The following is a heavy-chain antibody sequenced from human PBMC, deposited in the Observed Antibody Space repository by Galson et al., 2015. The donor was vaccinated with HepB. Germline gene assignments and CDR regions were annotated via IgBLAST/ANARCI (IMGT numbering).Heavy chain of an antibody. V-gene: IGHV1-58*01. Sequence: SVKVSCKASRFTFTSSAVQWVRQTRGQRLEWIGWIVVGSGNTNYAQKFQKRVTITRDMSTSTAYMELSSLRSEDTAVYYCAAGPPVTKRHWGQGTLVTVSS. CDR3: AAGPPVTKRH. D-gene: IGHD4-17*01. CDR2: IVVGSGNT. J-gene: IGHJ4*02. CDR1: RFTFTSSA.